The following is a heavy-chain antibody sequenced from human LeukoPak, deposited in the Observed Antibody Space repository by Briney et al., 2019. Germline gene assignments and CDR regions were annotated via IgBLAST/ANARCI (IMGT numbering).Heavy chain of an antibody. CDR1: GGSISSSSYY. CDR3: ARHQTDCGGDCYSFYYYYYGMDV. Sequence: SETLSLTCTVSGGSISSSSYYWGWIRQPPGKGLEWIGSIYYSGSTYYNPSLKSRVTISVDTSKNRFSLKLSSVTAADTAVYYCARHQTDCGGDCYSFYYYYYGMDVWGQGTTVTVSS. D-gene: IGHD2-21*02. CDR2: IYYSGST. J-gene: IGHJ6*02. V-gene: IGHV4-39*01.